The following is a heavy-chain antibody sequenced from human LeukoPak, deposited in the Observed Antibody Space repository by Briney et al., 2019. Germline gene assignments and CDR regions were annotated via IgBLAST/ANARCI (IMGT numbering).Heavy chain of an antibody. CDR3: ARDQELYSSSSCFDY. V-gene: IGHV1-18*01. CDR2: ISACNGNT. J-gene: IGHJ4*02. Sequence: ASVKVSCKASGYTFTSYGISWVRQAPGQGLEWMGWISACNGNTNYAQKLQGRVTMTTDTSTSTAYMELRSLRSDDTAVYYCARDQELYSSSSCFDYWGQGTLVTVSS. D-gene: IGHD6-6*01. CDR1: GYTFTSYG.